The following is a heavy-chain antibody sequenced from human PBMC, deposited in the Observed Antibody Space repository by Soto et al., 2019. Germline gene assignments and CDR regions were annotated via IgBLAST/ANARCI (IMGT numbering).Heavy chain of an antibody. V-gene: IGHV3-23*01. CDR1: GFTFSSYA. CDR2: ISGSGGST. J-gene: IGHJ5*02. CDR3: AKIYGVHLKGASTKQNWFDP. Sequence: GGSLRLSCAASGFTFSSYAMSWVRQAPGKGLEWVSAISGSGGSTYYADSVKGRFTISRDNSKNTLYLQMNSLRAEETAVYYCAKIYGVHLKGASTKQNWFDPWGQGTLVTVSS. D-gene: IGHD2-2*01.